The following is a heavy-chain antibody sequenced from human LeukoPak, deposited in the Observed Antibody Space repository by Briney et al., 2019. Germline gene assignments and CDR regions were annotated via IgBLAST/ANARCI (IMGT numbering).Heavy chain of an antibody. V-gene: IGHV4-59*01. CDR2: IYYSGST. D-gene: IGHD4-17*01. Sequence: SGTLSLTCTVSGGSISSYYWSWIRQPPGKGLEWIGYIYYSGSTNYNPSLKSRVTISVDTSKNQFSLKLSSVTAADTAVYYCARGGSPVIDYGDDFDYWGQGTLVTVSS. CDR1: GGSISSYY. J-gene: IGHJ4*02. CDR3: ARGGSPVIDYGDDFDY.